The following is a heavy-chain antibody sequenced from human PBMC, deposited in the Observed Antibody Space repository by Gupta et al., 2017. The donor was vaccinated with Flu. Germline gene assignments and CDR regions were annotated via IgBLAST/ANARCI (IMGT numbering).Heavy chain of an antibody. Sequence: QVQLVQSGAEVKKPGASVKVSCKASGYTFTSYGISWVRQAPGQGLEWMGWISAYNGNTNYAQKLQGRVTMTTDTSTSTAYMELRSLRSDDTAVYYCARHYYYDNRFVGFWFDPWGQGTLVTVSS. CDR2: ISAYNGNT. D-gene: IGHD3-22*01. J-gene: IGHJ5*02. CDR1: GYTFTSYG. CDR3: ARHYYYDNRFVGFWFDP. V-gene: IGHV1-18*01.